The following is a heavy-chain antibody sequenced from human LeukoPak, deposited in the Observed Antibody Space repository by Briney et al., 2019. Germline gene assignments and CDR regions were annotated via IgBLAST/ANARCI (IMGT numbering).Heavy chain of an antibody. D-gene: IGHD4-23*01. CDR3: ARDAHPLRWTPSYGMDV. Sequence: SETLSLTCNVFGFSISSDYYWGWIRQPPGEGLEWTATIYHDGSTYYNPSIKSRVIISLDTSKNQFYLQPTYVTAAATAVYYCARDAHPLRWTPSYGMDVWGQGTTVTVSS. J-gene: IGHJ6*02. CDR2: IYHDGST. CDR1: GFSISSDYY. V-gene: IGHV4-38-2*02.